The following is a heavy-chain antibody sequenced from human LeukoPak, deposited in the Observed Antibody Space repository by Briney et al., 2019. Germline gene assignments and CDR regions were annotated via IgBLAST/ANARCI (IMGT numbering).Heavy chain of an antibody. J-gene: IGHJ6*02. CDR1: GYTFTSYG. V-gene: IGHV1-18*01. CDR3: ARDSPSHCSSTSCYYYYYYGMDV. CDR2: ISAYNGNT. D-gene: IGHD2-2*01. Sequence: ASVKVSCTASGYTFTSYGISWVRQAPGQGLEWMGWISAYNGNTNYAQKLQGRVTMTTDTSTSTAYMELRSLRSDDTAVYYCARDSPSHCSSTSCYYYYYYGMDVWGQGTTVTVSS.